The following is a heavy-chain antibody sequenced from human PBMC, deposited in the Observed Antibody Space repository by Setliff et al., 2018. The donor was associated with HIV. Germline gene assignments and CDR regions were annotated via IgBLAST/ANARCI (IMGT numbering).Heavy chain of an antibody. V-gene: IGHV4-59*11. J-gene: IGHJ4*02. CDR3: AKGAGFYGDYTFDH. CDR1: GPSINIHY. D-gene: IGHD4-17*01. Sequence: SETLSLTCTVSGPSINIHYWSWNRQSPGKGFDWIGYIYSTGSTNYNPSLQSRVTISMIASRNQFSLKVTSVTAADTAVYYCAKGAGFYGDYTFDHWGQGRQVTVSS. CDR2: IYSTGST.